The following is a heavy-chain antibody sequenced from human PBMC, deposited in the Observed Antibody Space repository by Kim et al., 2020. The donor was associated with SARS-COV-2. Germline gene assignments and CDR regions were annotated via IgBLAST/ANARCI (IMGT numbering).Heavy chain of an antibody. Sequence: ASVKVSCKASGYTFTSYGISWVRQAPGQGLEWMGWISAYNGNTNYAQKLQGRVTMTTDTSTSTAYMELRSLRSDDTAVYYCARDAPRGVGQQLVRYVYWGQGTLVTVSS. CDR2: ISAYNGNT. D-gene: IGHD6-13*01. CDR1: GYTFTSYG. J-gene: IGHJ4*02. V-gene: IGHV1-18*01. CDR3: ARDAPRGVGQQLVRYVY.